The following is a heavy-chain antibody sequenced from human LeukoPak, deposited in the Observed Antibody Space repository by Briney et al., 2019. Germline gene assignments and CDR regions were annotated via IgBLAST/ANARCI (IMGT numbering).Heavy chain of an antibody. J-gene: IGHJ3*02. Sequence: SETLSLTCTVSGGSISNYYWSWIRQPPREGLEWGGYIYYSGSTNYNPSLKSRVTISVDTSKNQFSLKLSSVTAADTAVYYCARERYGDYVDDAFDIWGQGTMVTVSS. CDR1: GGSISNYY. V-gene: IGHV4-59*01. D-gene: IGHD4-17*01. CDR3: ARERYGDYVDDAFDI. CDR2: IYYSGST.